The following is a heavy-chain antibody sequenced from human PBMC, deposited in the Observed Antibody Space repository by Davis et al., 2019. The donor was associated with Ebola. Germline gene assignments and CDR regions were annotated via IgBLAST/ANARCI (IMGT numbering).Heavy chain of an antibody. Sequence: GSLRLSCTVSGGSVNNVFYYWTWVRQPPGKGLEWIGNIYYSGSTEYSPSLESRLSMSVDTSKNQFSLRLTSVTAADTGTYYCARKGVSGELDYWGRGSLVIVSS. V-gene: IGHV4-61*01. CDR2: IYYSGST. CDR1: GGSVNNVFYY. CDR3: ARKGVSGELDY. D-gene: IGHD3-10*01. J-gene: IGHJ4*02.